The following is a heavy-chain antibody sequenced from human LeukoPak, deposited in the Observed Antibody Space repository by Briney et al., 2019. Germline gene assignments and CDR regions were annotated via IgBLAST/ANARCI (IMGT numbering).Heavy chain of an antibody. J-gene: IGHJ4*02. CDR2: IYYSGST. D-gene: IGHD3-22*01. CDR1: GGSISSNSYY. V-gene: IGHV4-39*01. Sequence: SETLSLTGTVSGGSISSNSYYWGWIRQPPGKGLEWIGNIYYSGSTYYNASLKSRVTISVDTSKNQFSLKLSSVTAADTAVYYCARRRHYYDSSGYRGDFDYWGQGTLVTVSS. CDR3: ARRRHYYDSSGYRGDFDY.